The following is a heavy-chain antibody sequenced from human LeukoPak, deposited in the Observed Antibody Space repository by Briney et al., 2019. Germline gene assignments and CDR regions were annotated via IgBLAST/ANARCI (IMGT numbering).Heavy chain of an antibody. D-gene: IGHD1-26*01. V-gene: IGHV7-4-1*01. CDR1: GYTFTSYA. CDR3: ARDGGSYGFYYYGMDV. J-gene: IGHJ6*02. Sequence: ASVKVSCKASGYTFTSYAMNWVRQAPGQGLEWMGWINTNTGNPTYAQGFTGRFVFSLDTSVSTAYLQIGSLKAEDTAVYYCARDGGSYGFYYYGMDVWGQGTTVTVSS. CDR2: INTNTGNP.